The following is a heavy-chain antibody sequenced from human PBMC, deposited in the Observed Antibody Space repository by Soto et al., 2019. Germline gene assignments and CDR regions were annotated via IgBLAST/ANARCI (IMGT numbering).Heavy chain of an antibody. D-gene: IGHD2-2*01. V-gene: IGHV3-33*01. Sequence: GGSLRLSCAASGFTFSSYGMHWVRQAPGKGLEWVAVIWYDGSNKYYADSVKGRFTISRDNSKNTLYLQMNSLRAEDTAVYYCARDVVVVPAAHFDYWGQGTLVTGS. CDR3: ARDVVVVPAAHFDY. CDR1: GFTFSSYG. J-gene: IGHJ4*02. CDR2: IWYDGSNK.